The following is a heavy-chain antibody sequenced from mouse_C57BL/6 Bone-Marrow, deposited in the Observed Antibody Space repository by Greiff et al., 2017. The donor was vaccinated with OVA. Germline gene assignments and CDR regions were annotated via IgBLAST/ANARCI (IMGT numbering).Heavy chain of an antibody. J-gene: IGHJ2*01. Sequence: EVKVVESEGGLVQPGSSMKLSCTASGFTFSDYYMAWVRQVPEKGLEWVANINYDGSSTYYLDSLKSRFIISRDNAKNILYLQMSSLKSEDTATYYCARVRYGNYRLYYFDYWGQGTTLTVSS. D-gene: IGHD2-1*01. V-gene: IGHV5-16*01. CDR3: ARVRYGNYRLYYFDY. CDR1: GFTFSDYY. CDR2: INYDGSST.